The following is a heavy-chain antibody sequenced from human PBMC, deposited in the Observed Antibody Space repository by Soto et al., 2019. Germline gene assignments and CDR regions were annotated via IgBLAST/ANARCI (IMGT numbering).Heavy chain of an antibody. D-gene: IGHD6-13*01. CDR2: ISWNSGSI. CDR3: AKDIEQQLAFAY. J-gene: IGHJ4*02. Sequence: GGSLRLSCAASGFTFDDYAMHWVRQAPGKGLEWVSGISWNSGSIGYADSVKGRFTISRDNAKNSLYLQMNSLRAEDTALYYCAKDIEQQLAFAYWGRGTLVIVSS. CDR1: GFTFDDYA. V-gene: IGHV3-9*01.